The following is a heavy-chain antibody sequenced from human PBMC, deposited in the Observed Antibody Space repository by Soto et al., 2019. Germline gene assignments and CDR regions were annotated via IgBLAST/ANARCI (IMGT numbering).Heavy chain of an antibody. V-gene: IGHV4-59*08. CDR1: GGSISSYY. Sequence: SQTLSLPCTVSGGSISSYYWSWIRQPPGKGLEWIGYIYYSGSTNYNPSLKSRVTISVDTSKNQFSLKLSSVTAADTAVYYCVGYFWSDGYYMDVWGKGTTVTVSS. CDR3: VGYFWSDGYYMDV. CDR2: IYYSGST. D-gene: IGHD3-3*01. J-gene: IGHJ6*03.